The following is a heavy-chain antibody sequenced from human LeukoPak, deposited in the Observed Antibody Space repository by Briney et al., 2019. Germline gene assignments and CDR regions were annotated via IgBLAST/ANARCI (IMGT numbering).Heavy chain of an antibody. V-gene: IGHV4-34*01. CDR2: INLSGST. Sequence: SETLSLTCAVYGGSFSGYYWSWIRQPPGKGLEWIGEINLSGSTNYNPSLKSRVTISVDTSKNQFSLKLSSVTAADTAVYYCARTQLWFRDYFDYWGQGTLVTVSS. CDR3: ARTQLWFRDYFDY. D-gene: IGHD5-18*01. J-gene: IGHJ4*02. CDR1: GGSFSGYY.